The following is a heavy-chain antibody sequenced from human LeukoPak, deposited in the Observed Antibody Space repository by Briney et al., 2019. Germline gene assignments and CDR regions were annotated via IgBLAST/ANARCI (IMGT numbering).Heavy chain of an antibody. CDR2: TKQDGSER. CDR1: GFTFSSYW. J-gene: IGHJ6*02. Sequence: GGSLRLSCAASGFTFSSYWMSWVRQAPGKGLEWVANTKQDGSERYYVDSVKGRFTISRDNAKNPLYLQMSNLRAEDTAVYFCARGGGLDVWGQGATVTVSS. D-gene: IGHD3-16*01. V-gene: IGHV3-7*03. CDR3: ARGGGLDV.